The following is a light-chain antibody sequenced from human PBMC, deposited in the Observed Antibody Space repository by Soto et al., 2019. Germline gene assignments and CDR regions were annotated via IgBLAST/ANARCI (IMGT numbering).Light chain of an antibody. Sequence: DIVLTQSPGTLSFSPGERATLSCRASESVSSSYLAWYQQKPGQAPRLLIYGASSRATGIPDRFSGSGSGKELTLTISRLEPEDFAVYYCKQYGSSQWTFGRGTKVDIX. CDR3: KQYGSSQWT. J-gene: IGKJ1*01. CDR2: GAS. V-gene: IGKV3-20*01. CDR1: ESVSSSY.